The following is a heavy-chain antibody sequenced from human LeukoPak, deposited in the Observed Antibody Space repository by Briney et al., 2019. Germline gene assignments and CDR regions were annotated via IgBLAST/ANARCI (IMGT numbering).Heavy chain of an antibody. V-gene: IGHV3-7*01. CDR3: AREGGSGWYSGWFDP. Sequence: PGGSLRLSCVASGFTFNNYWMSWVRQAPGKGPEWVANINPDGTEKRYVDSVKGRFTISRDNAKNSLYVQMNSLRAEDTALYYCAREGGSGWYSGWFDPWGQGTQVTVSS. J-gene: IGHJ5*02. CDR1: GFTFNNYW. D-gene: IGHD6-19*01. CDR2: INPDGTEK.